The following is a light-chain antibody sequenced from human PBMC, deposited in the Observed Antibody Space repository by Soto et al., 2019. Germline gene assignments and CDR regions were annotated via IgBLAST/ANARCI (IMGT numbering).Light chain of an antibody. J-gene: IGKJ4*01. Sequence: DIVMTQSPDSLAVSLGERATINCKSSQNVLHSSNNKNYLAWYQQNAGQPPKLLIYWASTRESGVPDRFSGSGSGTDFTLTISSLQAEDVAVYYCQQYYSTPPTFGGGTKVEIK. CDR3: QQYYSTPPT. CDR2: WAS. CDR1: QNVLHSSNNKNY. V-gene: IGKV4-1*01.